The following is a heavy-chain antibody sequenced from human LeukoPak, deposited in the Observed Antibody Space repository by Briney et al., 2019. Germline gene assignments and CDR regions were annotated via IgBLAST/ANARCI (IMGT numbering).Heavy chain of an antibody. V-gene: IGHV4-59*01. CDR3: ARDFRAFWSGNDAFDI. J-gene: IGHJ3*02. Sequence: SETLSLTCTVSGGSTSSYYWSWIRQPPGKGLEWIGYIYYSGSTNYNPSLKSRVTISVDTSKNQFSLKLSSVTAADTAVYYCARDFRAFWSGNDAFDIWGQGTMVTVSS. D-gene: IGHD3-3*01. CDR2: IYYSGST. CDR1: GGSTSSYY.